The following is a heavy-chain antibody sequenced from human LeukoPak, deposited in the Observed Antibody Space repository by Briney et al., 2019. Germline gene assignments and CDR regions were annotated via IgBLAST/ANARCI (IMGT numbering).Heavy chain of an antibody. J-gene: IGHJ4*02. Sequence: SETLSLTCTVSGGSISSYYWSWIRQPPGKGLEWIGYIYYSGSTNYNPSLKSRVTISVDTSKNQFSLKLSSVTAADTAVYYCASEYSSSSSRYFDYWGQGTLVTVSS. CDR2: IYYSGST. V-gene: IGHV4-59*12. D-gene: IGHD6-6*01. CDR3: ASEYSSSSSRYFDY. CDR1: GGSISSYY.